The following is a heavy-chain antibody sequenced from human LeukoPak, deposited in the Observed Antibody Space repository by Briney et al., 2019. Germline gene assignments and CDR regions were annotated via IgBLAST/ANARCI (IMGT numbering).Heavy chain of an antibody. V-gene: IGHV3-48*01. Sequence: GGSLRLSCAASGFTFRSYSMNWVRQAPGKGLEWVSYISSSSSTIYYADSVKGRFTISRDNAKNSLYLQMNSLRAEDTAVYYCARDREQWLVRAFDYWGQGTLVTVSS. D-gene: IGHD6-19*01. CDR3: ARDREQWLVRAFDY. CDR1: GFTFRSYS. CDR2: ISSSSSTI. J-gene: IGHJ4*02.